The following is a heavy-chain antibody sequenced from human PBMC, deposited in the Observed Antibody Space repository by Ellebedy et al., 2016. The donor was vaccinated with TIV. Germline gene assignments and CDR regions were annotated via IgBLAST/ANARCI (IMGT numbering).Heavy chain of an antibody. V-gene: IGHV5-51*01. CDR1: GYSFTSYW. J-gene: IGHJ3*02. Sequence: ASVKVSCKGSGYSFTSYWIGWVRQMPGKGLEWMGIIYPGDSDTRYSPSFQGQVTISADKSISTAYLQWSSLKASDTAMYYCARRKGTTVVTNDAFDIWGQGTMVTVSP. CDR2: IYPGDSDT. D-gene: IGHD4-23*01. CDR3: ARRKGTTVVTNDAFDI.